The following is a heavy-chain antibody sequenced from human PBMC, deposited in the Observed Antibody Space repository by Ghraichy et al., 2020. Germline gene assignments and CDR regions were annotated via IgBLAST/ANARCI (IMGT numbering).Heavy chain of an antibody. CDR2: ISYDGSNK. Sequence: GGSLRLSCAASGFTFSSYAMHWVRQAPGKGLEWVAVISYDGSNKYYADSVKGRFTISRDNSKNTLYLQMNSLRAEDTAVYYCARMIVYDSSGYYDYWGQGTLVTVSS. V-gene: IGHV3-30-3*01. CDR1: GFTFSSYA. CDR3: ARMIVYDSSGYYDY. J-gene: IGHJ4*02. D-gene: IGHD3-22*01.